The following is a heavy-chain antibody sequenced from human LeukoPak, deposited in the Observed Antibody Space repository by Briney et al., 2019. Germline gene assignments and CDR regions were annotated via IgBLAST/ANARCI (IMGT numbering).Heavy chain of an antibody. V-gene: IGHV4-39*07. D-gene: IGHD3-10*01. CDR3: ARIYPFTRIMVRGVSGLFDY. CDR1: SGSISSTSYY. CDR2: IYYSGST. Sequence: SETLSLTCTVSSGSISSTSYYWGWIRQPPGKGLEWIGSIYYSGSTYYNPSLKSRVTISLDTSKNQFSLRVRSVTAADTAVYYCARIYPFTRIMVRGVSGLFDYWGQGILVTASS. J-gene: IGHJ4*02.